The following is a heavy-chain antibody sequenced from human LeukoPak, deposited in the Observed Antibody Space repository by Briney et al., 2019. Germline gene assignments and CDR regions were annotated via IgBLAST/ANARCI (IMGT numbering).Heavy chain of an antibody. D-gene: IGHD3-10*01. CDR3: ARAIYGSGSYYSRDYYYYYMDG. CDR1: AESIRTTYY. Sequence: PSETLSLTCTVSAESIRTTYYWGWIRQPPGKGLEWIGTICHSGSTYYNPSLKSRVTISVDTSKNQFSLKLSSVTAADTAVYYCARAIYGSGSYYSRDYYYYYMDGWGKGTTVTVSS. J-gene: IGHJ6*03. CDR2: ICHSGST. V-gene: IGHV4-38-2*02.